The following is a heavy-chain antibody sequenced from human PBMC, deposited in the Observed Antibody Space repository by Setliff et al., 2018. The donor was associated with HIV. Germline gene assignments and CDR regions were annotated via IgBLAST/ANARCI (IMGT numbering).Heavy chain of an antibody. CDR3: ARVGFGDSDAFDI. D-gene: IGHD3-16*01. V-gene: IGHV4-31*03. Sequence: SETLSLTCTVSGGSIGGYYWSWIRQHPGKGLEWIGFISYSGTAYYNPSLKSRVTISVETSKNQFSLKLSSVIAADTAVYYCARVGFGDSDAFDICGQGTMVTVSS. J-gene: IGHJ3*02. CDR2: ISYSGTA. CDR1: GGSIGGYY.